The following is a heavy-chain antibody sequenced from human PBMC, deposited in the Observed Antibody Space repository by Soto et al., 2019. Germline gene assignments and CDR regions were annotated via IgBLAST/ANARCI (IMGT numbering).Heavy chain of an antibody. D-gene: IGHD3-22*01. CDR3: ARIPYDNSGTIFDY. J-gene: IGHJ4*02. CDR2: IYAGTIT. Sequence: GGSLRLSCAVSGITVSSYYMSWVRQAAGKGLEWVSVIYAGTITYYADSVKGRFTIYRDNSKNTLNLEMNSLRVEDTAVYYCARIPYDNSGTIFDYWGQGTQVTVSS. CDR1: GITVSSYY. V-gene: IGHV3-53*01.